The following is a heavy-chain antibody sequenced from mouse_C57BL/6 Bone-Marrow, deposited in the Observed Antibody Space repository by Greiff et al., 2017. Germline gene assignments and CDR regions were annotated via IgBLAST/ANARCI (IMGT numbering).Heavy chain of an antibody. J-gene: IGHJ3*01. CDR2: ISSGGSYT. CDR3: ARRGGAY. CDR1: GFTFSSYG. V-gene: IGHV5-6*02. Sequence: EVKVVESGGDLVKPGGSLKLSCAASGFTFSSYGMSWVRQTPDKRLEWVATISSGGSYTYYPDSVKGRFTISRGNAKNTLYLQMSSLKSEDTAMYYCARRGGAYWGQGTLVTVSA.